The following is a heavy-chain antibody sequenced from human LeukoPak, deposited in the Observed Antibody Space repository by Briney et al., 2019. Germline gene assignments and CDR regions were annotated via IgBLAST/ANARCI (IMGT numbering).Heavy chain of an antibody. J-gene: IGHJ5*02. V-gene: IGHV4-34*01. CDR2: INHSGST. D-gene: IGHD3-22*01. Sequence: SETLSLTCAVYGGSFSGYYWSWLRQPPGKGLEWIGEINHSGSTNSNPSLKSRVTISVDTSKNQFSLKLSSVTAADTALYYCARSHYYDSSGSKNNWFDPWGQGTLATVSS. CDR1: GGSFSGYY. CDR3: ARSHYYDSSGSKNNWFDP.